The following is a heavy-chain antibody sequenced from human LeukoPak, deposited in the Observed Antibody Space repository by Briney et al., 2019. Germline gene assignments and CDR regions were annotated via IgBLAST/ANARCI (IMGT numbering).Heavy chain of an antibody. CDR3: ARMGSGWVDY. J-gene: IGHJ4*02. V-gene: IGHV3-21*01. D-gene: IGHD6-19*01. CDR1: GFTFSSYN. Sequence: GGSLRLSCAASGFTFSSYNMNWVCQAPGKGLEWVTSISNSSTYIYYADSVKGRFTISRDNAKNSLSLQMNSLRAEDTAIYYCARMGSGWVDYWGQGTLVTVSS. CDR2: ISNSSTYI.